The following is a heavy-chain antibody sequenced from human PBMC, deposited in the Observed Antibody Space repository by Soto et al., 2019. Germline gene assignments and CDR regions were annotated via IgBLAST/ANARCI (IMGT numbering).Heavy chain of an antibody. CDR2: INTDGRRA. J-gene: IGHJ5*02. D-gene: IGHD3-16*01. Sequence: EVQLVESGGDLVQPGGSLRLSCAASGFTFSNCWRHWVRQAPGKGLMWVSRINTDGRRATYADSVQGRFGISRDNAKNTVYLQMNSLRAEDTAVYYCARVKLGSYDWVDPWGQGTLVTVSS. CDR3: ARVKLGSYDWVDP. V-gene: IGHV3-74*01. CDR1: GFTFSNCW.